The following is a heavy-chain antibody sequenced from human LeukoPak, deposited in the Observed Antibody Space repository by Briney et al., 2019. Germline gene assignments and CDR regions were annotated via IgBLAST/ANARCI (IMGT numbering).Heavy chain of an antibody. J-gene: IGHJ4*02. CDR3: ARDALFNRYYYDSSVDY. Sequence: GASVKVSCKASGYTFTSYAMNWVRQAPGQGLEWMGWINTNTGNPTYAQGFTGRFVFSLDTSVSTAYLQISSLKAEGTAVYYCARDALFNRYYYDSSVDYWGQGTLVTVSS. V-gene: IGHV7-4-1*02. CDR2: INTNTGNP. D-gene: IGHD3-22*01. CDR1: GYTFTSYA.